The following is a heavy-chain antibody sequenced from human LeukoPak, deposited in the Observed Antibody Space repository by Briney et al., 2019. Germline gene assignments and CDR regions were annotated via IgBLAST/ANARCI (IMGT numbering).Heavy chain of an antibody. CDR3: ARDSGLIMGALNLDY. D-gene: IGHD1-26*01. V-gene: IGHV3-23*01. Sequence: PGGSLGLSCSASGFSFSTFAMTWVRQTPGKGLEWVSPIGPNGATTFYADSVKGRFTISRDNAKNSLYLQMNSLRDEDTAVYYCARDSGLIMGALNLDYWGQGTLLTVSS. CDR1: GFSFSTFA. CDR2: IGPNGATT. J-gene: IGHJ4*02.